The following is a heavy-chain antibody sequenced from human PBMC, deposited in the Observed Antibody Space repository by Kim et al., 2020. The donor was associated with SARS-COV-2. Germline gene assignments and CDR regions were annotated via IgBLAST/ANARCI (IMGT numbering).Heavy chain of an antibody. V-gene: IGHV3-48*02. CDR3: AGAAAAVGGYYFDY. D-gene: IGHD6-13*01. J-gene: IGHJ4*02. Sequence: ADAGKGRFTIARENAKNSLYLQMNSLRDEDTAVYYCAGAAAAVGGYYFDYWGQGTLVTVSS.